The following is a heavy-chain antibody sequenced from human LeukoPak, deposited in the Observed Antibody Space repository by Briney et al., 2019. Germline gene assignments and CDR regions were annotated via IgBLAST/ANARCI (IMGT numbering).Heavy chain of an antibody. CDR2: IYTSEST. J-gene: IGHJ4*02. V-gene: IGHV4-4*09. CDR1: GDSISSYY. D-gene: IGHD3-3*01. CDR3: ARQRMEYDFWSETPEYYFDY. Sequence: PSETLSLTCTVSGDSISSYYWSWIRQPPGKGLEWIGYIYTSESTNYNPSLKSRVTISVDTSKNQFSLKLSSVTAADTAVYYCARQRMEYDFWSETPEYYFDYWGQGTLVTVSS.